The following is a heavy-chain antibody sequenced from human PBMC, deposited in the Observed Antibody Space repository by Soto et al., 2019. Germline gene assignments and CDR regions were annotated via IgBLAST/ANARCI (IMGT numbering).Heavy chain of an antibody. V-gene: IGHV3-11*01. CDR2: ISSSGSTI. J-gene: IGHJ4*02. CDR3: ATSQDYDFWSGSLDY. D-gene: IGHD3-3*01. Sequence: PGESLKISCAASGFTFSDYYMSWIRQAPGKGLEWVSYISSSGSTIYYADSVKGRFTISRDNAKNSLYLQMNSLRAEDTAVYYCATSQDYDFWSGSLDYWGQGTLVTVSS. CDR1: GFTFSDYY.